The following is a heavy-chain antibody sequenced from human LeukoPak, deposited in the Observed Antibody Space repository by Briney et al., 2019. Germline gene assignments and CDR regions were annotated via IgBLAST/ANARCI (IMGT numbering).Heavy chain of an antibody. Sequence: GESLKISCKGSGYSFTNYWIGWVRQMPGKGLEWVAIIYPGDSDTRYSPSFQGQVTISADKSISTAYLQWSSLKASDTAMYYCARPLALSGYCSGGSCYPTDYWGQGTLVTVSS. J-gene: IGHJ4*02. D-gene: IGHD2-15*01. CDR3: ARPLALSGYCSGGSCYPTDY. CDR1: GYSFTNYW. V-gene: IGHV5-51*01. CDR2: IYPGDSDT.